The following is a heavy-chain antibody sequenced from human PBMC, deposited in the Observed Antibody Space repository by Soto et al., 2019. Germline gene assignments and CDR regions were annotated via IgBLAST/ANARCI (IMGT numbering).Heavy chain of an antibody. CDR3: ATASADIAVAYSNFDY. CDR1: GCAFSTYD. J-gene: IGHJ4*02. D-gene: IGHD6-19*01. Sequence: ASVKVSCKASGCAFSTYDINWVRQATGQGLEWMEWMNPKSGNTGCPQKFQGRVTMTRNTSIDTAYMELSSLRSDDTAVYYCATASADIAVAYSNFDYWGQGTLVTVSS. CDR2: MNPKSGNT. V-gene: IGHV1-8*01.